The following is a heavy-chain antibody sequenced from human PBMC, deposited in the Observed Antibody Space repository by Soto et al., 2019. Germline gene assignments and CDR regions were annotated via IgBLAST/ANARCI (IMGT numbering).Heavy chain of an antibody. J-gene: IGHJ4*02. D-gene: IGHD3-10*01. CDR2: VYVTGTGT. CDR3: ARPEGYGSGSYYFDS. V-gene: IGHV1-46*01. Sequence: ASWQVSCKTSGYLFSGYDIHCVRQAPGQGLEWMGIVYVTGTGTRSAQKFQGRLTMTRDRSTSTVYMELSSLRSEDTAVYYCARPEGYGSGSYYFDSWGQGTLVNVSS. CDR1: GYLFSGYD.